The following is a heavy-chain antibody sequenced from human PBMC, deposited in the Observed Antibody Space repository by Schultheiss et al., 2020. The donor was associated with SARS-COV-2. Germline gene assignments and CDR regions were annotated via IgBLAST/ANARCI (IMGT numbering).Heavy chain of an antibody. J-gene: IGHJ4*02. CDR2: TRNKANSYTT. CDR3: TRAGPAIVVVPAAVDY. CDR1: GFTFSDYY. V-gene: IGHV3-72*01. Sequence: GGSLRLSCAASGFTFSDYYMSWIRQAPGKGLEWVGRTRNKANSYTTEYAASVKGRFTISRDDSKSIAYLQMNSLKTEDTAVYYCTRAGPAIVVVPAAVDYWGQGTLVTVSS. D-gene: IGHD2-2*01.